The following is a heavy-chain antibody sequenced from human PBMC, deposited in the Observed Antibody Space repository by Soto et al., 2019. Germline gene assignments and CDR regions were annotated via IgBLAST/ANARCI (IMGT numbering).Heavy chain of an antibody. CDR2: INPNSGGT. CDR3: ARDRPGIAAPRYYYYGMDV. D-gene: IGHD6-6*01. J-gene: IGHJ6*02. V-gene: IGHV1-2*02. CDR1: GDTFTCYY. Sequence: ASVKVSCKASGDTFTCYYMHWLRQAPGQGLEWMGWINPNSGGTNYAQKFQGRVTMTRDTSISTAYMELSRLRSDDTAVYYCARDRPGIAAPRYYYYGMDVWGQGTTVTVSS.